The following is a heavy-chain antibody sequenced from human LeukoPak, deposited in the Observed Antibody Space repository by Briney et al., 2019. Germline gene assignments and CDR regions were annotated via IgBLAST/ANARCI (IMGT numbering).Heavy chain of an antibody. V-gene: IGHV3-48*03. CDR2: ISSSGSTI. D-gene: IGHD4-17*01. CDR1: GFTFSSYE. J-gene: IGHJ4*02. CDR3: AKGRPVTTLDY. Sequence: GGSLRLSCAASGFTFSSYEMNWVRQAPGKGLEWVSYISSSGSTIYYADSVKGRFTISRDNSKNTLYLQMNSLRAEDTAVYYCAKGRPVTTLDYWGQGTLVTVSS.